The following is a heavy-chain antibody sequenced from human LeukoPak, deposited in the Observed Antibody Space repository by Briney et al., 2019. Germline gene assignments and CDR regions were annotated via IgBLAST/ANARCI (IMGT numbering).Heavy chain of an antibody. J-gene: IGHJ4*02. V-gene: IGHV3-15*01. CDR2: IKSKTDGGTT. CDR1: GFTLSNAW. Sequence: PGGSLRLSCAASGFTLSNAWMSWVRQAPGKGLEWVGRIKSKTDGGTTDYAAPVNGRFTISRDDSKNTLYLQMNSLETEDTAVYYWTTGPDTGGDYWGQGTLVTVSS. CDR3: TTGPDTGGDY. D-gene: IGHD2-8*02.